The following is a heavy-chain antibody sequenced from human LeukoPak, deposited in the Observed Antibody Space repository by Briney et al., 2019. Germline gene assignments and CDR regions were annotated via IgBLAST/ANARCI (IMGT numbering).Heavy chain of an antibody. J-gene: IGHJ4*02. Sequence: PSETLSLTCAVYDGSFSGYYWNWIRQPPGKGLERIGEIHQSGNTNYNPSLKSRLTISVDTSKNQFSLRLNSVTAADTAVYYCARQTGSGLFILPGGQGTLVTVSS. D-gene: IGHD3/OR15-3a*01. CDR2: IHQSGNT. V-gene: IGHV4-34*01. CDR1: DGSFSGYY. CDR3: ARQTGSGLFILP.